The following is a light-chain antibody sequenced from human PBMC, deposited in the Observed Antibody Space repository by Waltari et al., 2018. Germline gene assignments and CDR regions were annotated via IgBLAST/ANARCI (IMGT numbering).Light chain of an antibody. CDR2: EVS. Sequence: QSALTQPASVSGSPGQSIIISCTGTSSDIGSYNLVSWYQQHPGKAPKRMIYEVSKRPSGVSNRFSGSKSGNTASLTISGLQAGDEADYYCCSYAGSSTFVVFGGGTKLTVL. V-gene: IGLV2-23*02. J-gene: IGLJ2*01. CDR3: CSYAGSSTFVV. CDR1: SSDIGSYNL.